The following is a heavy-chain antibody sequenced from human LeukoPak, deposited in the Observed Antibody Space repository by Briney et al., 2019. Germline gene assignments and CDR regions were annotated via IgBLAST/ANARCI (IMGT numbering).Heavy chain of an antibody. CDR3: ARPGGWRPDWYFDL. V-gene: IGHV4-59*08. J-gene: IGHJ2*01. CDR1: GGSISSYY. Sequence: SETLSLTCTVSGGSISSYYWSWIRQPPGKGLEWIGYIYYSGSTNYNPSLKSRVTISVDTSKNQFSLKLSSVTAADTAVYYRARPGGWRPDWYFDLWGRGTLVTVSS. CDR2: IYYSGST. D-gene: IGHD6-19*01.